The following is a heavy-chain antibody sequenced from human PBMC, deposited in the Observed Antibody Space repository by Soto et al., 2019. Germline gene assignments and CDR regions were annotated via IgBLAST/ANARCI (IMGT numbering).Heavy chain of an antibody. D-gene: IGHD2-2*01. Sequence: GGSLRLSCAASGFTFSDYGMHWVRQAPGKGLEWVAVIWYDGSNKYYADSVKGRFTISRDNSKNTLYLQMNSLRAEDTAVYYCARGTDYYYYAMDVWGQGTTVTVSS. J-gene: IGHJ6*02. CDR1: GFTFSDYG. V-gene: IGHV3-33*01. CDR2: IWYDGSNK. CDR3: ARGTDYYYYAMDV.